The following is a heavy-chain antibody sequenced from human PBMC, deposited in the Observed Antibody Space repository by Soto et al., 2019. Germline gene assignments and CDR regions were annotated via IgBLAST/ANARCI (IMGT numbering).Heavy chain of an antibody. Sequence: QVQLQQWGAGLLKPSETLSLTCAVYGGSFSGYYWSWVRQPPGKGLEWIGEITHSGGINYNPSLKSRVTMSLDTSKNQFSLKLNSVSDADTAVYYCARGGGFCGADCYKGGIDYWGQGTLVTVSP. D-gene: IGHD2-21*02. CDR1: GGSFSGYY. CDR2: ITHSGGI. J-gene: IGHJ4*02. V-gene: IGHV4-34*01. CDR3: ARGGGFCGADCYKGGIDY.